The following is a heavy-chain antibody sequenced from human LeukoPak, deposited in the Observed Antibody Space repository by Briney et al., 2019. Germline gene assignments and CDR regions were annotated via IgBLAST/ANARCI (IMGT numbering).Heavy chain of an antibody. Sequence: GASVKVSCKASGFTLTRHHISWVRQAPGQGREWMGWIDANAGDTIYAQRFQGRVTMTRDTSTTTVILELRSLRLDDTAVYYCVREDWGSGTIIDYWGQGTLVTVSS. CDR3: VREDWGSGTIIDY. CDR1: GFTLTRHH. V-gene: IGHV1-18*01. J-gene: IGHJ4*02. CDR2: IDANAGDT. D-gene: IGHD1-14*01.